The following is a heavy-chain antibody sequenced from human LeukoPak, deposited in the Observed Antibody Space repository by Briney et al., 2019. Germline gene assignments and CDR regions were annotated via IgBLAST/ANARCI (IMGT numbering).Heavy chain of an antibody. CDR2: IYYSGST. J-gene: IGHJ4*02. Sequence: SETLSLTCTVPRGCISSYYWSWIRQPPGKGLEWIGYIYYSGSTNYNPSLKSRVTISVDTSKNQFSLKLSSVTAADTAVYYCARGLSFGGVIVMNFDYWGQGTLVTVSS. D-gene: IGHD3-16*02. CDR3: ARGLSFGGVIVMNFDY. V-gene: IGHV4-59*12. CDR1: RGCISSYY.